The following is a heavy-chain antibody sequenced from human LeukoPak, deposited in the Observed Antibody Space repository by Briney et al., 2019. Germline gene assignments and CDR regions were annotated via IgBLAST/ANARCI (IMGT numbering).Heavy chain of an antibody. CDR2: IYPGDSDT. D-gene: IGHD3-3*01. CDR3: ARQGGTFWSGYYTGNYFDY. CDR1: GSIPTSYW. J-gene: IGHJ4*02. V-gene: IGHV5-51*01. Sequence: GASLQISCKGSGSIPTSYWIGWVRQLPGKGLEWMGIIYPGDSDTRYSPSFQGQVTISADKSISTAYLQWSSLKASDTAMYYCARQGGTFWSGYYTGNYFDYWGQGTLVTVSS.